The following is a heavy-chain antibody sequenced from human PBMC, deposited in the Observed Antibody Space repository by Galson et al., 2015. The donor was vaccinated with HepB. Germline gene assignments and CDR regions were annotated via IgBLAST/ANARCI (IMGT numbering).Heavy chain of an antibody. V-gene: IGHV3-15*01. CDR3: TTSGRYQLPGSDY. CDR2: IKSKTDGGTT. CDR1: GFTFSNAW. J-gene: IGHJ4*02. Sequence: SLRLSCAASGFTFSNAWMSWVRQAPGKGLEWVGRIKSKTDGGTTDYAAPVKGRFTISRDDSKNTLYLQMNSLKTEDTAVYYCTTSGRYQLPGSDYWGQGTLVTVSS. D-gene: IGHD2-2*01.